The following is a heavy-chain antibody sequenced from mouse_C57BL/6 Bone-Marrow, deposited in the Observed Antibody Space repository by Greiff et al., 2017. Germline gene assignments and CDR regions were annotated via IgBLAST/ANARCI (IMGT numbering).Heavy chain of an antibody. D-gene: IGHD2-4*01. CDR2: SNPSNGGT. CDR3: ARKIYDYYWYFDV. CDR1: GYTFTSYW. Sequence: VQLQQPGTELVKPGASVKLSCKASGYTFTSYWMHWVKQRPGKGLEGIGNSNPSNGGTNYNEKIKSKATLTVDKSSSTAYMQLSSLTSEDSAVYYCARKIYDYYWYFDVWGTGTTVTVSS. V-gene: IGHV1-53*01. J-gene: IGHJ1*03.